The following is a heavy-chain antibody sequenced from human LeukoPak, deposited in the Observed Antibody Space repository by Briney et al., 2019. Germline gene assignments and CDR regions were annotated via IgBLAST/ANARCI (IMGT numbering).Heavy chain of an antibody. CDR2: IIPVFGTA. CDR3: ARVFPVEYDSSVYFDY. CDR1: GGTFSSYA. V-gene: IGHV1-69*05. D-gene: IGHD3-22*01. J-gene: IGHJ4*02. Sequence: GASVKVSCKASGGTFSSYAISWVRQAPGQGLEWMGGIIPVFGTANYAQKFKGRVTITTDESTSTAYMELSSLGSEDTAVYYCARVFPVEYDSSVYFDYWGQGTLVTVSS.